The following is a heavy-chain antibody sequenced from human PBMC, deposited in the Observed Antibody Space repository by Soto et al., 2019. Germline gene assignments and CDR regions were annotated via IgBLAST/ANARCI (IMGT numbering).Heavy chain of an antibody. Sequence: GASVKVSCKASGYTFTSYYMHWVRQAPGQGLEWMGIINPSGGSTSYAQKFQGRVTMTRDTSTSTVYMELSSLRSEDTAVYYCARAAPYRSGGSCNDAFDIWGQGTMVTVSS. J-gene: IGHJ3*02. CDR1: GYTFTSYY. CDR3: ARAAPYRSGGSCNDAFDI. CDR2: INPSGGST. V-gene: IGHV1-46*03. D-gene: IGHD2-15*01.